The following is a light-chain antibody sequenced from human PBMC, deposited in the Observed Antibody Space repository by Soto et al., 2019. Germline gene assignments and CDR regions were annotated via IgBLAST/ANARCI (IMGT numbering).Light chain of an antibody. Sequence: DVVRTQSPLSLPVTFGQPASISCRSIQSLVYSEGNTYLNWFQQRPGQSPRRLIYKFSNRNSGVPDRFSGSGSCTDFTLKISRVEAEDVGVYYCMQGTHWPYPDEYTFGHGTKLEIK. CDR2: KFS. J-gene: IGKJ2*01. CDR1: QSLVYSEGNTY. CDR3: MQGTHWPYPDEYT. V-gene: IGKV2-30*01.